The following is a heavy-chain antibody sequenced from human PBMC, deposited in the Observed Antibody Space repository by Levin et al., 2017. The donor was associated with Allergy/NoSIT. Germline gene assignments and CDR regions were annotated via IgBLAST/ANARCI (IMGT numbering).Heavy chain of an antibody. CDR3: ARGRPSHVGDYYFDY. J-gene: IGHJ4*02. CDR2: ISSSSSYI. D-gene: IGHD2-15*01. Sequence: GESLKISCAASGFTFSSYSMNWVRQAPGKGLEWVSSISSSSSYIYYADSVKGRFTISRDNAKNSLYLQMDSLRAEDTAVYYCARGRPSHVGDYYFDYWGQGTLVTVSS. CDR1: GFTFSSYS. V-gene: IGHV3-21*01.